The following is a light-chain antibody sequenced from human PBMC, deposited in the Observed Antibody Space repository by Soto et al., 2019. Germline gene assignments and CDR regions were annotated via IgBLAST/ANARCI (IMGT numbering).Light chain of an antibody. V-gene: IGKV3-20*01. CDR1: QSVSSAY. J-gene: IGKJ1*01. CDR2: NVS. CDR3: QQYGASPET. Sequence: IVLTQSPGTLSLSPGERATLSCRASQSVSSAYLAWYQQKPGQAPSLLIYNVSRRATGIPDRFSGSGSGTDFTLTVSRLEPEDFAVYYCQQYGASPETFGQGTKVEIK.